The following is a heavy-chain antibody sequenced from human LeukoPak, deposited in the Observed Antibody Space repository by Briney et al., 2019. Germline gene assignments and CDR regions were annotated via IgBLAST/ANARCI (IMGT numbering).Heavy chain of an antibody. J-gene: IGHJ6*02. D-gene: IGHD3-10*01. CDR2: INPSGGST. CDR3: ARDGDGQLMDV. V-gene: IGHV1-46*01. Sequence: ASVTVSCTASGYTFTSYYMHWVRQAPGQGLEWMGIINPSGGSTSYAQKFQGRVTMTRDTSTSTVYMELSSLRSEDTAVYYCARDGDGQLMDVWGQGTTVTVSS. CDR1: GYTFTSYY.